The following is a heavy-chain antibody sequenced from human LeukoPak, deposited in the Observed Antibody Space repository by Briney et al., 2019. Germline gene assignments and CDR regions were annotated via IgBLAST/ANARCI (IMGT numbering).Heavy chain of an antibody. D-gene: IGHD6-25*01. CDR3: ARERQGSSDYDGKESFDY. Sequence: GESLKISCVGSAFRFSNSWMSWVRHVPGKGLEWVANIDQDGREKNYVDSVKGRFTISRDNGQSSPYMEMHSLRADDTAVYYRARERQGSSDYDGKESFDYWGQGTLVTISS. CDR1: AFRFSNSW. CDR2: IDQDGREK. V-gene: IGHV3-7*01. J-gene: IGHJ4*02.